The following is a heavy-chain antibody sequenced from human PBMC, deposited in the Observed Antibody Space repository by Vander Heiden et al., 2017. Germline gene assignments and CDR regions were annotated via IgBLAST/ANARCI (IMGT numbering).Heavy chain of an antibody. Sequence: EVQLVESGGGLVKPGTSLRLSCAGSGFTFPNAWMSWVRQAPGKGLEWGGRIKSKTDGGTTDYAATVKGRFTISRDDSKNTLYLQMNSLKTEDTAVYHCTTEEYFYGSGTYDHWGQGTLVTVSS. CDR3: TTEEYFYGSGTYDH. CDR2: IKSKTDGGTT. D-gene: IGHD3-10*01. V-gene: IGHV3-15*01. CDR1: GFTFPNAW. J-gene: IGHJ4*02.